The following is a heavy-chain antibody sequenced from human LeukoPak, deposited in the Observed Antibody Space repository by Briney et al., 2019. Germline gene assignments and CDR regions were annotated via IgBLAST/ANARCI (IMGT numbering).Heavy chain of an antibody. V-gene: IGHV4-34*01. CDR3: ASGSTMYSSSSD. D-gene: IGHD6-6*01. Sequence: PSETLSLTCAVYGGSFSGYYWIWIRQPPGKGLEWIGEINHSGSTNYNPFLKSRVTISVDTSKNQFSLKLSSVTAADTAVYYCASGSTMYSSSSDWGQGTLVTVSS. CDR1: GGSFSGYY. J-gene: IGHJ4*02. CDR2: INHSGST.